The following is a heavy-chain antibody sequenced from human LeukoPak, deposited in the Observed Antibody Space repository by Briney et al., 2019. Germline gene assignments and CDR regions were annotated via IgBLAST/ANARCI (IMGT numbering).Heavy chain of an antibody. D-gene: IGHD5-12*01. CDR3: AKDAAYSGYEFYLDY. V-gene: IGHV3-43D*03. CDR2: ISWDGGRT. Sequence: GGSLRLSCAASGFTFNDYAMHWVRQAPGKGLEWVSLISWDGGRTYYADSVKGRFTISRDNSKNSLYLQMNSLRAEDTALYCCAKDAAYSGYEFYLDYWGQGTLVTVSS. J-gene: IGHJ4*02. CDR1: GFTFNDYA.